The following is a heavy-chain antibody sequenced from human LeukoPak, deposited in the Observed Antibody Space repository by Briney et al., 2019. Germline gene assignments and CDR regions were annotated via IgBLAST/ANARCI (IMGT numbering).Heavy chain of an antibody. CDR3: ARGPYYYDSSGYYLVYYYGMDV. D-gene: IGHD3-22*01. J-gene: IGHJ6*02. Sequence: SETLSLTCTVSGGSMTRYYWNWIRQSPGKGLEWIGYVLHGGSTNYNPSLKSRATISVDTSKNQFSLKLSSVTAADTAVYYCARGPYYYDSSGYYLVYYYGMDVWGQGTTVTVSS. CDR1: GGSMTRYY. CDR2: VLHGGST. V-gene: IGHV4-59*12.